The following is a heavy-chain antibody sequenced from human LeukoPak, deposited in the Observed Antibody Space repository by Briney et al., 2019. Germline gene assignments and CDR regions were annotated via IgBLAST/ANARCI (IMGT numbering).Heavy chain of an antibody. CDR3: ARNKKGDRYTYGHDY. J-gene: IGHJ4*02. V-gene: IGHV3-11*06. CDR2: ISGSGSYT. Sequence: PGGSLRLSCAASGFTVSDYSMAWVRQAPGKGLEWVSAISGSGSYTDYADSVKGRFTISRDNAKNSLYLQMNSLRAEDTAVYYCARNKKGDRYTYGHDYWGQGTLVTVSS. D-gene: IGHD5-18*01. CDR1: GFTVSDYS.